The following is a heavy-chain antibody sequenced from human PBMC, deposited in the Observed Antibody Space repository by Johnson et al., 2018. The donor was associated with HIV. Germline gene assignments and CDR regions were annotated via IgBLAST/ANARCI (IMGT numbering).Heavy chain of an antibody. Sequence: VQLVESGGGLVQPGGSLRLSCAVSGFTFSSYWMTWVRQAPGKGLEWVANIKQDGSEKYYVDSVKGRFIISRDNAKNSLYLQMNSLRAEDTAVYYCARANGQLGGAFDIWGQGTMVTVSS. J-gene: IGHJ3*02. V-gene: IGHV3-7*05. CDR1: GFTFSSYW. CDR3: ARANGQLGGAFDI. D-gene: IGHD6-6*01. CDR2: IKQDGSEK.